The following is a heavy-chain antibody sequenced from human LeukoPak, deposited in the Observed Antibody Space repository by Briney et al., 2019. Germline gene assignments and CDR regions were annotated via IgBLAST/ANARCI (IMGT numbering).Heavy chain of an antibody. V-gene: IGHV1-2*02. CDR3: ARGTFDP. CDR1: GYTFTDHH. Sequence: GASVKVSCKASGYTFTDHHMHWVRQAPGQGLEWMGWIHPNSGDTNYAQKFQGRVTMTRDTSISTAYMELSRPRSDDTAVYYCARGTFDPWGQGTLVTVSS. CDR2: IHPNSGDT. J-gene: IGHJ5*02.